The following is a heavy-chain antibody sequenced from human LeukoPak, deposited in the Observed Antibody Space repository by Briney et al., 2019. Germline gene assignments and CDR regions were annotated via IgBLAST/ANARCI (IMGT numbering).Heavy chain of an antibody. D-gene: IGHD6-13*01. Sequence: PSETLSLTCTVSGGSISSYYWSWIRQPPGKGLEWIGYIYYSGSTNYNPSLKSRVTISVDTSKNQFSLTLSSVTAADTAVYYCARFAIAAAFDYWGQGTLVTVSS. CDR2: IYYSGST. J-gene: IGHJ4*02. CDR1: GGSISSYY. V-gene: IGHV4-59*01. CDR3: ARFAIAAAFDY.